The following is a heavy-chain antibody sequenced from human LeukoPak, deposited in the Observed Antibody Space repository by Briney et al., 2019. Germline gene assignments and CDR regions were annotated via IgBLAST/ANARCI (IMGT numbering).Heavy chain of an antibody. D-gene: IGHD2-15*01. V-gene: IGHV1-18*01. CDR2: ISAYNGNT. CDR1: GYTFTSYG. J-gene: IGHJ3*02. CDR3: ARRPDIVVVVADAFDI. Sequence: SSVKVSCMASGYTFTSYGISWLRQAPGQGLEWIGWISAYNGNTNHAQKLQGRVTMTTDTSTSTAYMELRSLRSDDTAVYYCARRPDIVVVVADAFDIWGQATMVTVSS.